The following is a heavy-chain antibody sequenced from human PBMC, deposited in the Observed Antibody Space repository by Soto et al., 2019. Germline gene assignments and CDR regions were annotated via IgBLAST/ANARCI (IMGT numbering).Heavy chain of an antibody. D-gene: IGHD3-10*01. CDR1: GGTFSSYA. Sequence: QVQLVQSGAEVKKPGSSVKVSCKASGGTFSSYAISWVRQAPGQGLEWMVGIIPIFGTANYAQKFQGRVTITADESTSTAYIELGSLRSEDTGVYYCARDSGYYGSGSLLRGYYFDYWGQGTLVTVAS. CDR3: ARDSGYYGSGSLLRGYYFDY. J-gene: IGHJ4*02. V-gene: IGHV1-69*01. CDR2: IIPIFGTA.